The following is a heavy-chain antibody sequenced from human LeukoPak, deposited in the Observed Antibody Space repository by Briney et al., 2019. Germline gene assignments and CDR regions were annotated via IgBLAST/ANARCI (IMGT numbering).Heavy chain of an antibody. CDR3: AGERRINSSSSIRWLDP. J-gene: IGHJ5*02. D-gene: IGHD6-6*01. V-gene: IGHV4-39*07. CDR1: GGSISSSSYY. CDR2: IYYSGST. Sequence: PSETLSLTCTVSGGSISSSSYYWGWIRQPPGKGLEWIGSIYYSGSTYYNPSLKSRVTISVDTSKNQFSLKLSSVTAADTAVYYCAGERRINSSSSIRWLDPWGQGTLVTVSS.